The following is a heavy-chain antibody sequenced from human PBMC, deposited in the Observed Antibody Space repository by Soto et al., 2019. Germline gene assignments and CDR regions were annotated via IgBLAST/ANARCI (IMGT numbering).Heavy chain of an antibody. CDR3: ARVLVFYGGFDP. CDR2: ISSSGSTI. CDR1: GFTFTDYY. D-gene: IGHD2-21*02. Sequence: GSLRLSCAASGFTFTDYYMTWIRQAPGKGLEWVSYISSSGSTIYYADSVKGRFTISRDNAKNSLYLQMNSLRAEDTAVYYCARVLVFYGGFDPWGQGTLVTVSS. V-gene: IGHV3-11*01. J-gene: IGHJ5*02.